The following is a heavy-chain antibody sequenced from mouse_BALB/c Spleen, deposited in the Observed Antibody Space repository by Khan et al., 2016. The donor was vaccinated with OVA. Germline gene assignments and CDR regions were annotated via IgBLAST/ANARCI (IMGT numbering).Heavy chain of an antibody. CDR2: INPTSGYT. J-gene: IGHJ2*01. Sequence: QVQLQQSGAELAKPGASVKMSCKASGYTFTTYWMHWVKQRPGQGLEWIGYINPTSGYTDYTEKFKDRATLSADKSSSTAYMQLSSLTSEDSAVYYCTRDRIDLWGQGTTLTVSA. CDR1: GYTFTTYW. V-gene: IGHV1-7*01. CDR3: TRDRIDL.